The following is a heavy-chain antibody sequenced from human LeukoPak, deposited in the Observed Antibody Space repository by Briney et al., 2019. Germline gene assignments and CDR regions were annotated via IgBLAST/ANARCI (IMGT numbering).Heavy chain of an antibody. D-gene: IGHD2-8*01. V-gene: IGHV4-4*07. CDR2: IYTSGRT. J-gene: IGHJ4*02. Sequence: SETLSLTCTVSGGSISSYDWSWIRQPAGKGLEWIGRIYTSGRTNYNPSLKSRVTISADKSKKQFSLKLSSVTAADTAVYHCARDLMEAFDYWGQGTLVTVSS. CDR1: GGSISSYD. CDR3: ARDLMEAFDY.